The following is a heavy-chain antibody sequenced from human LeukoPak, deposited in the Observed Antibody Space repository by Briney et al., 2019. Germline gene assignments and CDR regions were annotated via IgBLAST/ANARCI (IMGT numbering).Heavy chain of an antibody. D-gene: IGHD3/OR15-3a*01. Sequence: GGSLRLSCAASGFIFSNSAMNWVRQAPGKGLEWVSSINNDGSYIYYAGSVKGRFTISRDNAKNSLYLQMNSLRAEDTAVYYCARDRLDSQASFDYWGQGTLVTVSS. CDR3: ARDRLDSQASFDY. CDR1: GFIFSNSA. CDR2: INNDGSYI. V-gene: IGHV3-21*01. J-gene: IGHJ4*02.